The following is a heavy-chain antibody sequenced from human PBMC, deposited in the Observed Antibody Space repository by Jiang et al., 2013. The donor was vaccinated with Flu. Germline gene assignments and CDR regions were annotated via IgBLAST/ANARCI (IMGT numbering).Heavy chain of an antibody. CDR2: GPSYCEP. CDR1: GDSISSDVW. J-gene: IGHJ4*01. CDR3: ARDLGSHPGH. V-gene: IGHV4/OR15-8*03. Sequence: GSGLVKPSETLSLICAVSGDSISSDVWWSWVRQTPRKGDVEWIGEGPSYCEPQLSAQPSKSRVTMALDKTKNQFSLGLTSVTAADTAVYFCARDLGSHPGHWGRGILV. D-gene: IGHD1-26*01.